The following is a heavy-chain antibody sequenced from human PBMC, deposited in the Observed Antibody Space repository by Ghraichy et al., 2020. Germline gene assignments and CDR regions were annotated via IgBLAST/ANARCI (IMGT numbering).Heavy chain of an antibody. J-gene: IGHJ6*02. D-gene: IGHD3-9*01. V-gene: IGHV4-59*01. CDR1: GGSISSYY. CDR3: AGDPYAILLGYPTNGMGV. Sequence: SETLSLTCSVSGGSISSYYWSWIRQPPRKGLEWIGYIYYSGYTNYNPSRKSRVTISVDPSKNQFSLKLGPVAAADPAVYYCAGDPYAILLGYPTNGMGVWRQGTTVTVSS. CDR2: IYYSGYT.